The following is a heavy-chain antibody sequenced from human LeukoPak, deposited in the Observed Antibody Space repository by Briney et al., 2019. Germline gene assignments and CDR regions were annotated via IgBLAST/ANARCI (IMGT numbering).Heavy chain of an antibody. V-gene: IGHV3-20*04. D-gene: IGHD2-8*02. CDR2: INWDSNST. CDR3: ARDLEYCTGGMCYFTAVADS. J-gene: IGHJ4*02. CDR1: GFIFDHFG. Sequence: GGSLRLSCATSGFIFDHFGMNWVRQVPGKGLEWVCGINWDSNSTNYVDSVRGRFTISRDNAKNSLYLQMNSLRVEDTAFYYCARDLEYCTGGMCYFTAVADSWGQGTLVTVSS.